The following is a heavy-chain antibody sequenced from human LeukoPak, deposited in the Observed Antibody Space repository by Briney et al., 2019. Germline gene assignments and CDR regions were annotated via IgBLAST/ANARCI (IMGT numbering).Heavy chain of an antibody. CDR3: ARDLSEKYSIDY. CDR2: ISYDGSIK. CDR1: GFTFSGYA. D-gene: IGHD2-15*01. V-gene: IGHV3-30-3*01. J-gene: IGHJ4*02. Sequence: GRSLRLSCAASGFTFSGYAIHWVRQAPGKGLEWVAFISYDGSIKYYADSVKGRCTISRDNSKNMLNLQINSLRAEDTAVYYCARDLSEKYSIDYWGQGTLVTVSS.